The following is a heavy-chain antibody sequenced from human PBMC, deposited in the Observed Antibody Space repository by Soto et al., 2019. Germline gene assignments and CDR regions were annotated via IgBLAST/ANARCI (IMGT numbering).Heavy chain of an antibody. J-gene: IGHJ3*02. V-gene: IGHV4-34*01. CDR3: ARGVYDYIWGSYRSDAFDI. CDR2: INHSGST. CDR1: GGSFSGYY. Sequence: QVQLQQWGAGLLKPSETLSLTCAVYGGSFSGYYWSWIRQPPGKGLEWIGEINHSGSTNYNPSLKSRVTISVDTSKNQFSLKLSSVTAADTAVYYCARGVYDYIWGSYRSDAFDIWGQGTMVTVSS. D-gene: IGHD3-16*02.